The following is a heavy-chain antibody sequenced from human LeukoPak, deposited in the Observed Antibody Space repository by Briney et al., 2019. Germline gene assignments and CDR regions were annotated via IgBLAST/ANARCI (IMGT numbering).Heavy chain of an antibody. CDR2: IIPIFGTA. J-gene: IGHJ4*02. Sequence: SVKVSCKASGGTFSSYAISWVRQAPGQGLEWTGGIIPIFGTANYAQKFQGRVTITADESTSTAYMELSSLRSEDTAVYYCARMVVGGNSGFDYWSQGTLVTVSS. D-gene: IGHD4-23*01. CDR3: ARMVVGGNSGFDY. CDR1: GGTFSSYA. V-gene: IGHV1-69*13.